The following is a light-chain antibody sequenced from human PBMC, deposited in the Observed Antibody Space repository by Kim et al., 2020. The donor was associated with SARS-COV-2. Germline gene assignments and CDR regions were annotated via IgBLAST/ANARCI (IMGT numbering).Light chain of an antibody. CDR3: QQYGSSPLT. Sequence: PGERVILSCRASQGVASGYVAWYQQKSGQAPRLLIFATSSRATGIPDRFSGSGSGTSFTLTINTLEPEDFAVYFCQQYGSSPLTFGGGTKLEIK. V-gene: IGKV3-20*01. CDR1: QGVASGY. CDR2: ATS. J-gene: IGKJ4*01.